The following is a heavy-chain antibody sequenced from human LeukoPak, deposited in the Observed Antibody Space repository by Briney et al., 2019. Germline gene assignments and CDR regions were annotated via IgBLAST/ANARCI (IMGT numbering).Heavy chain of an antibody. CDR2: INPNSGGT. D-gene: IGHD3-22*01. CDR1: GYTFTGYY. V-gene: IGHV1-2*02. Sequence: ASVKVSCKASGYTFTGYYMHWVRQAPGQGLEWMGWINPNSGGTNYAQKFQGRVTMTRDTSISTAYMELSGLRSDDTAVYYCARGGLNYYDSSGYYSNDAFDIWGQGTMVTVSS. J-gene: IGHJ3*02. CDR3: ARGGLNYYDSSGYYSNDAFDI.